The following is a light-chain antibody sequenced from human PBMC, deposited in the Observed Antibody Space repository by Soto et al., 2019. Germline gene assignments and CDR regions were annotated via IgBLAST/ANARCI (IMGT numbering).Light chain of an antibody. V-gene: IGLV2-14*01. J-gene: IGLJ3*02. CDR3: SSYTTTTRL. CDR1: SSDIGSNNY. CDR2: EVS. Sequence: QSALTQPASVSGSPGQSITISCTGTSSDIGSNNYVYWFQQRPGKAHTLIIYEVSNRPSGVSTHFSGSKSGNTASLTISRLLTEDEAEYYSSSYTTTTRLFGGGTKLTVL.